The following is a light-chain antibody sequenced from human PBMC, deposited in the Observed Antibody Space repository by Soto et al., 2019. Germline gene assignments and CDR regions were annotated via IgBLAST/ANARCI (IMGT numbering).Light chain of an antibody. CDR3: ATWDDSLNIP. V-gene: IGLV1-44*01. CDR2: GNN. J-gene: IGLJ1*01. CDR1: SSNIGSNT. Sequence: QSVLTQPPSASGTPGQRVTIFCSGSSSNIGSNTVNWYQQLPGTAPKLLIYGNNQRPSGVPDRFSGSKSGTSASLAISGLQSEDEADYYCATWDDSLNIPFGTGTKVTVL.